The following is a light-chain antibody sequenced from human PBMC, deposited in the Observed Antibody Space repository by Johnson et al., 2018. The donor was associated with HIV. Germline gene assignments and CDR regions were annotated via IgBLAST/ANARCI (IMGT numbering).Light chain of an antibody. CDR3: GTWDSSVSGFV. CDR1: SSNIGNNY. Sequence: QSVLTQPPSVSAAPGQKVTISCSGSSSNIGNNYVSWYQQLPGTAPKLLIYENNKRPSGIPDRFSGSKSGTSATLGITGLQTGDEAYYYCGTWDSSVSGFVFGTGTKVTVL. CDR2: ENN. J-gene: IGLJ1*01. V-gene: IGLV1-51*02.